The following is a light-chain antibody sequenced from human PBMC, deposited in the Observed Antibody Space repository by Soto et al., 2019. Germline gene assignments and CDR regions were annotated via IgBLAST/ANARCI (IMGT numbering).Light chain of an antibody. Sequence: DSQMTQYPSTLSASIGDRVTITCRAGQSISSWLAWYQQKPGKAPKLLISKASTLQSGVPPRFRGSGSGTEFALTISSLQPDDFATYYCQQYESYPMTFGAGTKV. V-gene: IGKV1-5*03. CDR3: QQYESYPMT. CDR2: KAS. J-gene: IGKJ4*01. CDR1: QSISSW.